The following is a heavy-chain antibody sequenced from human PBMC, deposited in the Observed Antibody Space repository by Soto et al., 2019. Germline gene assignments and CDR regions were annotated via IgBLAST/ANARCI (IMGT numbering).Heavy chain of an antibody. CDR2: ITGRGNYT. Sequence: GGSLRLSCAASGFTFSGYYMSWIRQAPGKGLEWLSYITGRGNYTDYADSVNGRFTTSRDNAKNSLYLQMNGLRAGDTAVYYCARLEYSGSYSGPYRAFDIWGQGTMVTVSS. V-gene: IGHV3-11*03. D-gene: IGHD1-26*01. J-gene: IGHJ3*02. CDR3: ARLEYSGSYSGPYRAFDI. CDR1: GFTFSGYY.